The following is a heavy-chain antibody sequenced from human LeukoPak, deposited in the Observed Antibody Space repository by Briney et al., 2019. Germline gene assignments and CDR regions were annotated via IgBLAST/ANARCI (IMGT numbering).Heavy chain of an antibody. CDR3: ARRLTRPERFDS. CDR1: GGSVSSDGFY. V-gene: IGHV4-61*08. D-gene: IGHD3-9*01. J-gene: IGHJ4*02. Sequence: SETLSLTCTVSGGSVSSDGFYWTWIPQPPGKGLEWIGYVYYSVSTNYNPSLKSGVTISLDASKKQFSLKLKSVTAADTAVFYCARRLTRPERFDSWGQGTLVTVSS. CDR2: VYYSVST.